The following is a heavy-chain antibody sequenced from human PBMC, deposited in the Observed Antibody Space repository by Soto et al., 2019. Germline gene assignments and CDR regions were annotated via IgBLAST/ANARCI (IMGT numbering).Heavy chain of an antibody. V-gene: IGHV3-21*01. CDR3: ARPSDY. CDR1: GGKFSRYS. CDR2: ISSSSSYI. J-gene: IGHJ4*02. Sequence: CGGKFSRYSMNWVRQAPGKGLEWVSSISSSSSYIYYADSVKGRFTISRDNAKNSLYLQMNSLRAEDTAVYYCARPSDYWGQGTLVTAPQ.